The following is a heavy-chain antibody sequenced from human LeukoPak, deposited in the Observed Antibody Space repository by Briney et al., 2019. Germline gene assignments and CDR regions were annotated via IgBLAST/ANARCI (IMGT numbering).Heavy chain of an antibody. J-gene: IGHJ3*02. CDR3: ARMRVVWDLDDAFDI. CDR2: INWNGGTT. D-gene: IGHD1-26*01. Sequence: PGGSLRLSCVASGFTFYDYGMNWVRQAPGKGLEWVSSINWNGGTTVYADSVKGRFTISRDNAKNSLYLQMNSLRAEDTALYYCARMRVVWDLDDAFDIWGRGTMVTVSS. CDR1: GFTFYDYG. V-gene: IGHV3-20*04.